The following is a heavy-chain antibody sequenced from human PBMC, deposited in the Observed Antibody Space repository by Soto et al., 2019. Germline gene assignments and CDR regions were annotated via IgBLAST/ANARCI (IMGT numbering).Heavy chain of an antibody. J-gene: IGHJ6*03. D-gene: IGHD5-12*01. CDR3: ARDGGGYDHYYYYYYMDV. CDR1: GFTFSSYW. Sequence: GGSLRLSCAASGFTFSSYWMHWVRQAPGKGLVWVSRINSDGSSTSNADSVKGRFTISRDKAKNTQYLQMNSLRAEDTAVYYCARDGGGYDHYYYYYYMDVWGKGTTVTVSS. CDR2: INSDGSST. V-gene: IGHV3-74*01.